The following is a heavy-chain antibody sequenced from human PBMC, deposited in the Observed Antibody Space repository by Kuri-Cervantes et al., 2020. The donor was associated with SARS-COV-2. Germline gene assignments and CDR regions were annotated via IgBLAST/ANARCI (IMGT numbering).Heavy chain of an antibody. Sequence: ETLSLTCAASGFTFRTSTMHWVRQAPGKGLEWVSSISSSSSHIYYADSVKGRFTSSRDNAKNSLYLQMNSLRAEDTAVYYCGRRGYDFWSGFPDYWGQGTLVTVSS. J-gene: IGHJ4*02. D-gene: IGHD3-3*01. CDR1: GFTFRTST. V-gene: IGHV3-21*06. CDR3: GRRGYDFWSGFPDY. CDR2: ISSSSSHI.